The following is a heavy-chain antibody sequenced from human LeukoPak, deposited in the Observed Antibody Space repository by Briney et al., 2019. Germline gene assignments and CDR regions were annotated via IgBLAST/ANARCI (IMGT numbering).Heavy chain of an antibody. CDR2: ISAYNGNT. CDR3: ARSTAAGGYYYYYMDV. D-gene: IGHD6-13*01. J-gene: IGHJ6*03. CDR1: GYTFTSYG. V-gene: IGHV1-18*01. Sequence: ASVKVSCTASGYTFTSYGISWVRQAPGQGLEWMGWISAYNGNTNYAQKLQGRVTMTTDTSTSTAYMELRSLRSDDTAVYYCARSTAAGGYYYYYMDVWGKGTTVTVSS.